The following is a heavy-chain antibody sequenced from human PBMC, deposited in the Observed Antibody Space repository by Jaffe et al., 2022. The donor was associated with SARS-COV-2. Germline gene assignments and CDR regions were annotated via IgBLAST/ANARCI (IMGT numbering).Heavy chain of an antibody. CDR3: TRRGYDILTGYLLIYYFDF. J-gene: IGHJ4*02. V-gene: IGHV3-7*01. D-gene: IGHD3-9*01. CDR2: IKQDGSEK. Sequence: EVQLVESGGGLVQPGGSLRLSCAASGFTFSSYWMSWVRQAPGKGLEWVANIKQDGSEKYYVDSVKGRFTISRDNAKNSLYLQMNSLRAEDTAVYYCTRRGYDILTGYLLIYYFDFWGQGTLVTVSS. CDR1: GFTFSSYW.